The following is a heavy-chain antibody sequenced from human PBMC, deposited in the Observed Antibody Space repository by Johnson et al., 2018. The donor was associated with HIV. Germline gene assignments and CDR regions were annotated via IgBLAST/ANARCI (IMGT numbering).Heavy chain of an antibody. D-gene: IGHD5-18*01. Sequence: VQLVESGGGLIQPGGSLRLSCAASGFTVSSNYMSWVRHAPGKGLEWVSVIYSGGSTYYAGSVKGRFTISRDNSKNTLYLQMNSLRVDDTAIYYCARAYTYGAFDIWGQGTMVTVSS. CDR3: ARAYTYGAFDI. CDR2: IYSGGST. CDR1: GFTVSSNY. J-gene: IGHJ3*02. V-gene: IGHV3-53*01.